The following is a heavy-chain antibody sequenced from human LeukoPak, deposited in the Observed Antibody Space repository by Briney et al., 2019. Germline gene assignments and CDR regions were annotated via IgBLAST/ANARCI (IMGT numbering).Heavy chain of an antibody. CDR1: GFTVSNNY. Sequence: PGGSLRLSCAASGFTVSNNYMSWVRQAPGKGLEWVSVISSEGSTYYAGSVKARFTISRDDSKNTLFLQMNSLRAEDTAVYYCARVWYTSSWGERYYFDYWGQETLVTVSS. CDR3: ARVWYTSSWGERYYFDY. CDR2: ISSEGST. J-gene: IGHJ4*02. V-gene: IGHV3-66*01. D-gene: IGHD6-13*01.